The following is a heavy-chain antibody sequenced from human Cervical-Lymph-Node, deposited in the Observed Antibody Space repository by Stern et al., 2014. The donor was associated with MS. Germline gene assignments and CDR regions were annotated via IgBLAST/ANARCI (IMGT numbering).Heavy chain of an antibody. J-gene: IGHJ5*02. CDR2: MYHSGTT. CDR1: GDSINSSSNW. V-gene: IGHV4-4*02. Sequence: QVQLQESGPGLVKPSGTLSLSCVVSGDSINSSSNWWSWVRQPPGKGLEWIGEMYHSGTTNYNPSLKSRVTIAVDKSKNQFSLKLTSVTAADTAVYYCARDPWFDPWGQGTLVTVSS. CDR3: ARDPWFDP.